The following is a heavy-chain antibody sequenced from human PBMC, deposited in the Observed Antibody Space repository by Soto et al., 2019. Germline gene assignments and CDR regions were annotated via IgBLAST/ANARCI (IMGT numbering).Heavy chain of an antibody. J-gene: IGHJ6*02. CDR3: AREATDSYYYGMDV. CDR2: IWYDGSNK. D-gene: IGHD3-22*01. CDR1: GFTFSSYG. Sequence: QVQLVESGGGVVQPGRSLRLSCAASGFTFSSYGMHWVRQAPGKGLEWVAVIWYDGSNKYYADSVKGRFTISRDNSKNTLYLQMNSLRAEDTAVYYCAREATDSYYYGMDVWGQGTTVTVSS. V-gene: IGHV3-33*01.